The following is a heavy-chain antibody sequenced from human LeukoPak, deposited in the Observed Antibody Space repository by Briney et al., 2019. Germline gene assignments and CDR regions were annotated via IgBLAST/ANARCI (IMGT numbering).Heavy chain of an antibody. CDR1: GGSISSYY. Sequence: SETLSLTCTVSGGSISSYYWSWIRQPPGKGLEWLGYIYYSGSTNYNPSLKSRVTISVDTSKNQFSLKLSSVTAADTAVYYCARVIGAMVRGVMQNYYYYYMDVWGKGTTVTISS. J-gene: IGHJ6*03. CDR3: ARVIGAMVRGVMQNYYYYYMDV. V-gene: IGHV4-59*01. D-gene: IGHD3-10*01. CDR2: IYYSGST.